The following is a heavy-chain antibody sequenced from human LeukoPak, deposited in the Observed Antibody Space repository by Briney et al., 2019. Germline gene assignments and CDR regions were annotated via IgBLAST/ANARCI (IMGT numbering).Heavy chain of an antibody. J-gene: IGHJ4*02. CDR3: AREEVIAAAGPTLNY. V-gene: IGHV1-2*02. Sequence: GASVKVSCKASGYTFTDYCMHWVRQAPGQGLEWMGWINPNSGGTNYAQKFQGRVTMTRDTSISTAYMELSRLRSDDTAVFYCAREEVIAAAGPTLNYWGRGALVTVSS. CDR2: INPNSGGT. CDR1: GYTFTDYC. D-gene: IGHD6-13*01.